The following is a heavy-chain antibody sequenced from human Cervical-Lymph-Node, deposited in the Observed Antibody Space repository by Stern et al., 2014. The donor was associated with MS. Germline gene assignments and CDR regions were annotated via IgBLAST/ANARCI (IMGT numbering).Heavy chain of an antibody. CDR2: INTVNGNT. CDR1: GYTFTRFG. J-gene: IGHJ3*02. V-gene: IGHV1-3*04. D-gene: IGHD3-10*01. CDR3: ARDFYGSGSYDDAFDI. Sequence: QVQLVQSGAEVKKPGASVKLSCKASGYTFTRFGIHWVRQAPGQTFEWMGWINTVNGNTKYSKKFQGRVIIARDTSASTAHMDLSSLRFEDTAVYYCARDFYGSGSYDDAFDIWGQGTMVTVSS.